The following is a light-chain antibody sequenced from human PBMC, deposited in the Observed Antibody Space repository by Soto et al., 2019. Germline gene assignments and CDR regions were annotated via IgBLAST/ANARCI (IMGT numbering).Light chain of an antibody. J-gene: IGKJ1*01. CDR2: SAS. Sequence: DIQMPQTPSSLSASVGDRVTITCRASQSISSYLNWYQQKPGKAPNLLLYSASSVQSWVPSRFSGSGSGTDFTLAISSLQPEDFATYYGQQSYSTSWTFGQGTKVEIK. CDR1: QSISSY. V-gene: IGKV1-39*01. CDR3: QQSYSTSWT.